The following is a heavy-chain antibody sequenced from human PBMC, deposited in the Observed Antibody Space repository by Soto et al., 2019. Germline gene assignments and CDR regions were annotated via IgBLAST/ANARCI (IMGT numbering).Heavy chain of an antibody. CDR2: INTGNGNT. V-gene: IGHV1-3*04. D-gene: IGHD3-10*01. J-gene: IGHJ4*02. CDR1: GYTFTSYT. CDR3: ARGDTMVRGVIIDYFDY. Sequence: ASVKVSCKASGYTFTSYTLHWVRQAPGQRLEWMGWINTGNGNTKYSQKFQSRDTITRDTSASTAYMELSSLRSEDTAVYYCARGDTMVRGVIIDYFDYWGQGTLVTVSS.